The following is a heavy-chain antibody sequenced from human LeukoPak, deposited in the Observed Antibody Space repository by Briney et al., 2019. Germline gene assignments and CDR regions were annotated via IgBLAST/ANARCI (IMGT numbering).Heavy chain of an antibody. CDR2: IKQDGSEK. CDR1: GFTFSNYW. J-gene: IGHJ4*02. V-gene: IGHV3-7*01. D-gene: IGHD2-21*01. CDR3: ASDQGIMFFDN. Sequence: GGSLRLSCAASGFTFSNYWMSWFRQAPGKGLEYVANIKQDGSEKYYVDSVKGRFTISRDNAKSSLYLQMNSLRAEDTAVYYCASDQGIMFFDNWGQGTLVTVSS.